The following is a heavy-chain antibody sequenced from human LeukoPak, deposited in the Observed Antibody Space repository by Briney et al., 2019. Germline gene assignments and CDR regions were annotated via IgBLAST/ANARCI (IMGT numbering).Heavy chain of an antibody. D-gene: IGHD3-22*01. CDR1: GFTFSSYW. CDR3: AREYYYDNYFDY. Sequence: PGGSLRLSCAASGFTFSSYWMHWVRQAPGKGLVWVSRINSDGRSTTYAVSVKGRFTISRDNAKNTLYLQMNSLRAEDTAVYYCAREYYYDNYFDYWGQGTLVTVSS. J-gene: IGHJ4*02. V-gene: IGHV3-74*01. CDR2: INSDGRST.